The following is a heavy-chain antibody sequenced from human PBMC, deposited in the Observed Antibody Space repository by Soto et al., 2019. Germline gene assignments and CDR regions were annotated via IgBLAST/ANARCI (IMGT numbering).Heavy chain of an antibody. CDR3: AQALVFTGGDSFDI. D-gene: IGHD2-8*02. CDR2: IYYSGNA. V-gene: IGHV4-31*02. J-gene: IGHJ3*02. CDR1: GGSITTGGRY. Sequence: QVRLQEWGPGLVKPSQTLSLKCSFSGGSITTGGRYWSWIRQLPGKGLEWIGDIYYSGNAYYNASLKSRVTISVEAAKTQFFLQLSSVPAADTAVYYCAQALVFTGGDSFDIWGPGRLVTISS.